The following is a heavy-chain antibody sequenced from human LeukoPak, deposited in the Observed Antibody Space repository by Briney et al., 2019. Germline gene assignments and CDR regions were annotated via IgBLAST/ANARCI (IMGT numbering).Heavy chain of an antibody. CDR2: IDYSGST. D-gene: IGHD3-10*01. V-gene: IGHV4-31*03. CDR1: GGSISSGGYY. CDR3: ARGAGGITMVRGVIPTDAFDI. Sequence: PSQTLSLTCTGSGGSISSGGYYWSWIRQHPGKGLEWTGYIDYSGSTYYNPSLKSRVTISVDTSKNQFSLKLSSVTAADTAVYYCARGAGGITMVRGVIPTDAFDIWGQGTMVTVSS. J-gene: IGHJ3*02.